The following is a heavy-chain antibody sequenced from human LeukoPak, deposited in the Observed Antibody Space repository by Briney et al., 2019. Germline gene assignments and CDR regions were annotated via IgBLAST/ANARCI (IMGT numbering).Heavy chain of an antibody. CDR3: ARDSDWAFDY. J-gene: IGHJ4*02. Sequence: GGSLRLSCAASGFTFNTYSMNWVRQAPGKGLEWLSYVKSGNYDIQYADSVTGRFTVSRDSATNSLYLQMNDLKAEDTAVYYCARDSDWAFDYWGQGSLVTVSS. V-gene: IGHV3-48*01. CDR1: GFTFNTYS. CDR2: VKSGNYDI. D-gene: IGHD3-9*01.